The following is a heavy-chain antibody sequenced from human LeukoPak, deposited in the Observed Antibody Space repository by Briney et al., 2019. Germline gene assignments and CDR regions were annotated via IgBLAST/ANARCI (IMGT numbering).Heavy chain of an antibody. CDR1: GYTFTGYY. J-gene: IGHJ5*02. D-gene: IGHD3-3*02. CDR2: INPNSGGT. Sequence: VASVKVSCKASGYTFTGYYMHWVRQAPGQGLEWMGWINPNSGGTNYAQKFQGRVTMTRDTSISTAYMELSRLRSDDTAVYYCARDSIASGNWFDPWGQGTLVTVSS. V-gene: IGHV1-2*02. CDR3: ARDSIASGNWFDP.